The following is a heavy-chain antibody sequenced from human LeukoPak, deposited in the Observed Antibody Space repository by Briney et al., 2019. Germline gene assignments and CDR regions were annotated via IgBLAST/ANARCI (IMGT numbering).Heavy chain of an antibody. CDR3: ARDGRNRSSSFPLY. Sequence: GGSLRLSCAAPGFTFSSYAMHWVRQAPGKGLEWVAVISYDGSNKYYADSVKGRLTISRDNSKNTLYLQMNSLRAEDTAVYYCARDGRNRSSSFPLYWGQGTLVTVSS. D-gene: IGHD6-6*01. CDR2: ISYDGSNK. V-gene: IGHV3-30*01. J-gene: IGHJ4*02. CDR1: GFTFSSYA.